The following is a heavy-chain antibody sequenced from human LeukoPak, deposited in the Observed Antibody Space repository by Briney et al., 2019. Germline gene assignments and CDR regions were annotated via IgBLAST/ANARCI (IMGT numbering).Heavy chain of an antibody. CDR1: GFTFSSYW. Sequence: GGSLRLSCAASGFTFSSYWMHWVRQAPGKGLVWVSRINSDGSSTSYADSVKGRFTISRDNAKNTLYLQMNSLRVEDTAVYYCASRGHVGSGTYSPYDYWGQGTLVTVSS. CDR3: ASRGHVGSGTYSPYDY. J-gene: IGHJ4*02. CDR2: INSDGSST. D-gene: IGHD3-10*01. V-gene: IGHV3-74*01.